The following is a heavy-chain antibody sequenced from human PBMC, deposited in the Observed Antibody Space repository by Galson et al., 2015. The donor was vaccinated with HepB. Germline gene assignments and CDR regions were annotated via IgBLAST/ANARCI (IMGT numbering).Heavy chain of an antibody. Sequence: SVKVSCKASGDIFIGYYIHWVRQAPGQGLEWMGRNNHNSGNTNYGQKLQGRVTINRDTSINTAYMELSRLSSDDSAVYYCARDRGASDYTDYWGQGTLVTVSS. J-gene: IGHJ4*02. D-gene: IGHD1-26*01. V-gene: IGHV1-2*06. CDR1: GDIFIGYY. CDR2: NNHNSGNT. CDR3: ARDRGASDYTDY.